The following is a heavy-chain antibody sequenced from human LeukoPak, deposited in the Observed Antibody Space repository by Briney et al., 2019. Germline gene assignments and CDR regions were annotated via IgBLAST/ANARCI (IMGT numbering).Heavy chain of an antibody. D-gene: IGHD2-15*01. Sequence: GGSLRLSCAASGFTFSSYGMHWVRQAPGKGLEWVAFIRFDGSNKYYADSVKGRFTISRDNSKNTLYLQIDSLRPEDTAAHYCAKDHRVCSGGSCYFSYYYYMDVWGKGTTVTVSS. J-gene: IGHJ6*03. CDR1: GFTFSSYG. CDR3: AKDHRVCSGGSCYFSYYYYMDV. CDR2: IRFDGSNK. V-gene: IGHV3-30*02.